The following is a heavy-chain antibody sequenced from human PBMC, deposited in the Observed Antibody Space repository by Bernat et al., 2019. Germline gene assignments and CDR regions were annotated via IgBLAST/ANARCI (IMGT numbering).Heavy chain of an antibody. CDR3: ARSPRTGDVDY. V-gene: IGHV3-7*03. CDR2: INQDGSEK. J-gene: IGHJ4*02. CDR1: GFTFSVSW. Sequence: EVQLVESGGGLVQPGGSLRLSCAASGFTFSVSWISWVRQAPGKGLEWVANINQDGSEKYYVDSVRGRFTISRDNAKNSLYLQMNSLRADDTAVYYCARSPRTGDVDYWGQGTLVTVSS. D-gene: IGHD7-27*01.